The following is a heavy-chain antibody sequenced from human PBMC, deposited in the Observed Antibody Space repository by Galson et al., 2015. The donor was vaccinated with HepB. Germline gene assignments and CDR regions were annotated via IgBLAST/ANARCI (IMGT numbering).Heavy chain of an antibody. Sequence: PALVKPTQTLTLTCTFSGFSLSTSGMCVSWIRQPPGKALEWLARIDWDDEKYYSTSLKTRLTISKDTSKNQVVLTMTNMDPVDTATYYCARILCPGVWFGDTDYWGQGTLVTVSS. J-gene: IGHJ4*02. CDR3: ARILCPGVWFGDTDY. V-gene: IGHV2-70*11. CDR2: IDWDDEK. D-gene: IGHD3-10*01. CDR1: GFSLSTSGMC.